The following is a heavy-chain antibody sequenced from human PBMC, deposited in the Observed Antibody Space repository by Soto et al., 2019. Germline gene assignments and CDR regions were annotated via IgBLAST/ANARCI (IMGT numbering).Heavy chain of an antibody. V-gene: IGHV3-30*18. Sequence: QVQLVESGGGAVQPERSLRLSCAASGFTFSNYGMHWVRQAPGKGLEWVAVISYHGSDKYYADSVKGRFTISRDNSKNTLYLQMDSLRAEDTAVYYCAKDHLTTTVTTVGYWGQGTLVTVSS. CDR3: AKDHLTTTVTTVGY. CDR2: ISYHGSDK. D-gene: IGHD4-17*01. J-gene: IGHJ4*02. CDR1: GFTFSNYG.